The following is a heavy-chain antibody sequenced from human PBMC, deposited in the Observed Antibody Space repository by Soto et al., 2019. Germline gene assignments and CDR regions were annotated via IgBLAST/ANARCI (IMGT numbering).Heavy chain of an antibody. Sequence: QVQLQQWGAGLLKPSETLSLTCAVYGGSFSGYSWTWIRQPPGTGLEWIGEINHSGSTNYNPSLKSRVTISVDTSKNQFSLKLTSVTAADTAVYYCARDKITGHFDYWGQGTLVTVSS. CDR2: INHSGST. CDR3: ARDKITGHFDY. J-gene: IGHJ4*02. V-gene: IGHV4-34*01. D-gene: IGHD2-8*02. CDR1: GGSFSGYS.